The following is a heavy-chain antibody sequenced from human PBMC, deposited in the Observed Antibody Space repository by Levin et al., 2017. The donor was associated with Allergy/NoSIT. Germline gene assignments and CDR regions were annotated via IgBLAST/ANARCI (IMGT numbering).Heavy chain of an antibody. V-gene: IGHV3-30-3*01. D-gene: IGHD5-18*01. J-gene: IGHJ4*02. CDR2: ISHDGNNE. CDR3: ATDLRWRGYSYGLEY. Sequence: GESLKISCAASGFTFNNYAMYWVRQAPGKGLEWVALISHDGNNEYYADSVKGRFTISRDNSKNTLYLQMNSLTAEDTAVYYCATDLRWRGYSYGLEYWGQGTLVTVSS. CDR1: GFTFNNYA.